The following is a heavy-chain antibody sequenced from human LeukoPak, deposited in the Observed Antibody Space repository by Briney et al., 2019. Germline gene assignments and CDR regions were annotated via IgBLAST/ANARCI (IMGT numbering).Heavy chain of an antibody. Sequence: PGGSLRLSCAAPGFTFSSYEMNWVRQAPGKGLEWVSYISSSGSTIYYADSVKGRFTISRDNAKNTLFLQMNSLRVEDTAVYYCARAGNAFDIWGQGTMVTVSS. J-gene: IGHJ3*02. CDR1: GFTFSSYE. D-gene: IGHD1-14*01. V-gene: IGHV3-48*03. CDR3: ARAGNAFDI. CDR2: ISSSGSTI.